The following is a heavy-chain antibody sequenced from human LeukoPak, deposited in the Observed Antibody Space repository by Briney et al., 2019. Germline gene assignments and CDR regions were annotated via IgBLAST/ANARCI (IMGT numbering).Heavy chain of an antibody. CDR2: IYYSGST. Sequence: PSETLSLTCTVSGGSISSYYWSWLRQPPGKGLEWFGYIYYSGSTNYTPSLKSRVTISVDTSKNQFSLKLSFVTAADTAVYYCARGRAVVVPAATSWFDPWGQGTLVTVSS. D-gene: IGHD2-2*01. V-gene: IGHV4-59*01. J-gene: IGHJ5*02. CDR3: ARGRAVVVPAATSWFDP. CDR1: GGSISSYY.